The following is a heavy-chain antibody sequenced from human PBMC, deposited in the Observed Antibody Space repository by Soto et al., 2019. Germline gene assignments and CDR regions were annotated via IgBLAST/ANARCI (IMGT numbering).Heavy chain of an antibody. Sequence: GGSLRLSCAASGFTFSSYSMNWVRQAPGKGLEWVSSISSSSSYIYYADSVKGRFTISRDNAKNSLYLQMNSLRAEDTAVYYCARGDRDSSRLYYYYMDVWGKGTTVTVSS. CDR3: ARGDRDSSRLYYYYMDV. V-gene: IGHV3-21*01. CDR1: GFTFSSYS. CDR2: ISSSSSYI. D-gene: IGHD6-13*01. J-gene: IGHJ6*03.